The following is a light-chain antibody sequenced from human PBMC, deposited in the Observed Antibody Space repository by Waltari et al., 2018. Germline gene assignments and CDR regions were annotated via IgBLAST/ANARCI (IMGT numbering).Light chain of an antibody. CDR2: KAS. J-gene: IGKJ1*01. Sequence: DIQMTPSPSTLSASVEDRVTITCRASQDIGVWLAWYQQKPGRAPDLLIYKASILQSRVPSRFSGSGSGTEFTLTISSLQPDDFATYYCQQFNSYPWTFGLGTKVEI. V-gene: IGKV1-5*03. CDR3: QQFNSYPWT. CDR1: QDIGVW.